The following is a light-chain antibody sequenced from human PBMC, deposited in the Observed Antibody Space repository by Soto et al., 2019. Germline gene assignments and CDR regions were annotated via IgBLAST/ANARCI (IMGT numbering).Light chain of an antibody. V-gene: IGLV2-14*01. CDR2: DGS. CDR1: TSDVDRYNY. Sequence: QSALTQPASVSGSPGQSITISCTGTTSDVDRYNYVSWHQQHPGTAPKLLIFDGSNPPSGVSDRFCGYKSGTAASLTISRLQDDEEADYYSTSYTTRTTWVFGGGTKLTVL. CDR3: TSYTTRTTWV. J-gene: IGLJ3*02.